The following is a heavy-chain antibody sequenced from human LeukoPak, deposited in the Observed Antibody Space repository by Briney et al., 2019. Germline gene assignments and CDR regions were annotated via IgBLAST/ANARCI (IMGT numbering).Heavy chain of an antibody. CDR3: AREGHSGDYFDY. CDR2: IKRDGGEK. V-gene: IGHV3-7*05. CDR1: GFSFSGYS. D-gene: IGHD2-21*01. Sequence: GGSLRLSCAASGFSFSGYSMTWVRQAPGKGLEWVANIKRDGGEKYYVDSVKGRFTISRDNAKKSLYLQMNSLRAEDTAVYYCAREGHSGDYFDYWGQGTLVTVSS. J-gene: IGHJ4*02.